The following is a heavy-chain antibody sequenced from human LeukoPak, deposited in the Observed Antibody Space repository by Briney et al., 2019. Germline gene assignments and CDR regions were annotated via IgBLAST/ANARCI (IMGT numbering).Heavy chain of an antibody. Sequence: SVKVSCKASGFTFTSSAVQWVRQARGQLLEWIGWIVVGSGNTNFAQKFQERVTITRDMSTSTAYMELSSLRSEDTAVYYCAAGCSGGSCYSFYYYGMDVWGKGTTVTVSS. CDR2: IVVGSGNT. D-gene: IGHD2-15*01. CDR1: GFTFTSSA. V-gene: IGHV1-58*01. CDR3: AAGCSGGSCYSFYYYGMDV. J-gene: IGHJ6*04.